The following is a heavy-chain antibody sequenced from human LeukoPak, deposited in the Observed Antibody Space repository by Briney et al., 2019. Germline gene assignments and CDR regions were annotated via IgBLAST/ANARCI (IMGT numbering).Heavy chain of an antibody. D-gene: IGHD2-15*01. Sequence: SETLSLTCTVSGGSISSGTYYWTWIRQPAGKGLEWIGRIYNNGSTNYNPSLKSRVAISVDTSKNQFSLKLSSVTAADTAVYYCARTLGKWSKSSPFDYWGQGTLVTVSS. CDR1: GGSISSGTYY. CDR3: ARTLGKWSKSSPFDY. V-gene: IGHV4-61*10. J-gene: IGHJ4*02. CDR2: IYNNGST.